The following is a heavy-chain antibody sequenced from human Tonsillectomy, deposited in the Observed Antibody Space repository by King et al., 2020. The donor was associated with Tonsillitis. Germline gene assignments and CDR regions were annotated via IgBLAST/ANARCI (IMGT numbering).Heavy chain of an antibody. CDR1: GGSISSGGYS. CDR2: IYYSGST. V-gene: IGHV4-30-4*07. Sequence: MQLQESGPGLVKPSQTLSLTCAVSGGSISSGGYSWSWIRQPPGKGLEWIGYIYYSGSTYYNPSLKSRVTISVDTSKNQISLKLSSVTAADTAVYYCARQPRQDYYDSSCPFDPWGQGTLVTVSS. D-gene: IGHD3-22*01. J-gene: IGHJ5*02. CDR3: ARQPRQDYYDSSCPFDP.